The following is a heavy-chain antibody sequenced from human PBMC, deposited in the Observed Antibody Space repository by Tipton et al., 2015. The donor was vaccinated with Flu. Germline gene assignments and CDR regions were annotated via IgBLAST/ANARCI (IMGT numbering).Heavy chain of an antibody. Sequence: LRLSCTVSGGSISSYYWSWIRQPAGKGLEWIGRIYTSGSTNYNPSLKSRVTMSVDTSKNQFSLKLSSVTAADTVVYYCARDRASGYDWNWFDPWGQGTLVTVSS. D-gene: IGHD5-12*01. J-gene: IGHJ5*02. CDR2: IYTSGST. CDR1: GGSISSYY. V-gene: IGHV4-4*07. CDR3: ARDRASGYDWNWFDP.